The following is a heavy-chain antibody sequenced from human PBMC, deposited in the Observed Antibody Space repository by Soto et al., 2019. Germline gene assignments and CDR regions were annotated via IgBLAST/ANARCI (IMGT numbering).Heavy chain of an antibody. CDR1: GYSLTSYW. Sequence: GESLKSSFKGSGYSLTSYWIGWVRQMPGKVLELMGIIYPGDSDTRYSPSFQGQVTISAAKSISTAYLQWSSLKASDTAMYYCSLSKEYSGMDVLCQGPPVAVS. V-gene: IGHV5-51*01. CDR3: SLSKEYSGMDV. CDR2: IYPGDSDT. J-gene: IGHJ6*02. D-gene: IGHD4-4*01.